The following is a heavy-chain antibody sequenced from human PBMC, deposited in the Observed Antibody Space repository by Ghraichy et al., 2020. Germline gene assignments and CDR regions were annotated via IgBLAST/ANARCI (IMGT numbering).Heavy chain of an antibody. D-gene: IGHD4-23*01. CDR2: INPNSGGT. Sequence: ASVKVSCKASGYTFTGYYIHWVRQAPGQGLEWMGWINPNSGGTNYAQKFQGRVTMTRDTSISTAYLVLSDLRSDDTAVYYCAVVTPLRPATFDYWGQGTLVTVSS. CDR1: GYTFTGYY. V-gene: IGHV1-2*02. CDR3: AVVTPLRPATFDY. J-gene: IGHJ4*02.